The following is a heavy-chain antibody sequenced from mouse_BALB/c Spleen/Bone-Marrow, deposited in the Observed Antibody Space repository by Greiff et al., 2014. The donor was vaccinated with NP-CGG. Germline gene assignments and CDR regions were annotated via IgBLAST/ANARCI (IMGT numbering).Heavy chain of an antibody. Sequence: SGPELVKPGASVKISCKASGYTFSDYNMHWVKQSHGKSLEWIGNIYPYNGGTDYNQKFKRKATLTVDNSSSTAYMELRSLTSEDSAVYHCARGWLLSWFAYWGQGTLVTVSA. V-gene: IGHV1S29*02. D-gene: IGHD2-3*01. CDR1: GYTFSDYN. CDR2: IYPYNGGT. CDR3: ARGWLLSWFAY. J-gene: IGHJ3*01.